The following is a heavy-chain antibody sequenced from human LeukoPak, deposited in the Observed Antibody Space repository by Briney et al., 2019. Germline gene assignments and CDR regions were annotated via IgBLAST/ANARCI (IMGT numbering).Heavy chain of an antibody. CDR2: IHYSGST. V-gene: IGHV4-30-4*01. CDR1: GGSISSADYY. CDR3: ARVGTTYNFDY. J-gene: IGHJ4*01. D-gene: IGHD2/OR15-2a*01. Sequence: SETLSLTCSVSGGSISSADYYWTWIRQPPGKGLEWIGYIHYSGSTYYGPSLKSRITMSVDTSKSQFSLKLSSVTAADTALYYCARVGTTYNFDYWGHGTLVTVSS.